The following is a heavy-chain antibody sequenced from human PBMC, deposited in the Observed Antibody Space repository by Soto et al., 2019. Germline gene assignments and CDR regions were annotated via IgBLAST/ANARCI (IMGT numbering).Heavy chain of an antibody. CDR1: GFTVSSNY. V-gene: IGHV3-66*01. J-gene: IGHJ6*03. Sequence: GGSLRLSCAASGFTVSSNYMSWVRQAPGKGLEWVSVIYSGGSTYHADSVKGRFTISRGNSKNTLYLQMNSLRAEDTAVYYCATSGYEDAYYYYMDVWGKGTTVTVSS. D-gene: IGHD5-12*01. CDR3: ATSGYEDAYYYYMDV. CDR2: IYSGGST.